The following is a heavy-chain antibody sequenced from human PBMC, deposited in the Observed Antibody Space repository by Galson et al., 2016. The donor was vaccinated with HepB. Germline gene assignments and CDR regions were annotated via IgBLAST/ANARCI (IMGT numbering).Heavy chain of an antibody. CDR1: GFSLNMFW. CDR3: ARGRSHAY. J-gene: IGHJ4*02. CDR2: INQDGSET. D-gene: IGHD3-10*01. V-gene: IGHV3-7*01. Sequence: SLRLSCATSGFSLNMFWLSWVRQAPGKGLEWVANINQDGSETHYVDSVKGRFTISRDNAKDSLYLQVNSLRVEDTAVYYCARGRSHAYWGPGTPVTVSS.